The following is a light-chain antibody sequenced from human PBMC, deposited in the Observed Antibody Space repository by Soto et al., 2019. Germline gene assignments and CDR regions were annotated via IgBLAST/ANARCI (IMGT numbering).Light chain of an antibody. CDR1: QSISKY. Sequence: DIQMTQSPSSLSASVGDRVTITCRSSQSISKYLNWYQQKPGKAPSLLMYAVSSLQGGVPSRFSGSASGTNFSLTIAVLPREDFAAYHCQQSYRTPYTFGQGTKLEIK. CDR3: QQSYRTPYT. V-gene: IGKV1-39*01. J-gene: IGKJ2*01. CDR2: AVS.